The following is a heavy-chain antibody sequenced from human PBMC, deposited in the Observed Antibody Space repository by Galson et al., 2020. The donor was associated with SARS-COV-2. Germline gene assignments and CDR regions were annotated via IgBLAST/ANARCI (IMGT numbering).Heavy chain of an antibody. Sequence: SETLSLTCAVYGGSFSGYYWSWIRQPPGKGLEWIGEINHSGSTNYNPSLKSRVTISVDTSKNQFSLKLSSVTAADTAVYYCARGALDIVVVPAAMGWFDPWGQGTLVTVSS. CDR3: ARGALDIVVVPAAMGWFDP. V-gene: IGHV4-34*01. CDR1: GGSFSGYY. D-gene: IGHD2-2*01. CDR2: INHSGST. J-gene: IGHJ5*02.